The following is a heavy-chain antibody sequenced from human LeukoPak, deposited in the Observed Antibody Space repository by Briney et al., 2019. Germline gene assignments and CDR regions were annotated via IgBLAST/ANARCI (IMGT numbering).Heavy chain of an antibody. CDR2: IYYSGST. J-gene: IGHJ4*02. CDR3: ARHLGEVDLEFDY. Sequence: SETLSLTCAVYGGSFSGYYWSWIRQPPGKGLEWIGYIYYSGSTNYNPSLKSRVTISVDTSKNQFSLKLSSVTAADTAVYYCARHLGEVDLEFDYWGQGTLVTVSS. V-gene: IGHV4-59*08. CDR1: GGSFSGYY. D-gene: IGHD3-16*01.